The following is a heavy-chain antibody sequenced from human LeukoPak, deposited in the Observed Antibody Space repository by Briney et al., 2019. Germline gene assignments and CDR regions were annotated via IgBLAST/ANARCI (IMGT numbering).Heavy chain of an antibody. V-gene: IGHV3-23*01. CDR2: IGGSGGST. D-gene: IGHD6-19*01. CDR1: GFTFSSYA. J-gene: IGHJ4*02. Sequence: GSLRLSCAASGFTFSSYAMSWVRQAPGKGLEWVSAIGGSGGSTYYADSVKGRFTISRDNSKNTLYLQMNSLRAEDTAVYYCAKDQWAVAGHTAIDYWGQGTLVTVSS. CDR3: AKDQWAVAGHTAIDY.